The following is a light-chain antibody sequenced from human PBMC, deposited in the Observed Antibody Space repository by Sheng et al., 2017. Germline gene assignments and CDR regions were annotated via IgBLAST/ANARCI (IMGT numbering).Light chain of an antibody. J-gene: IGLJ1*01. CDR2: GNS. V-gene: IGLV1-40*01. Sequence: QSVLTQPPSVSGAPGQRVTISCTGSSSNIGAGYDVHWYQQLPGTAPKLLIYGNSNRPSGVPDRFSGSKSGTSASLAITGLQAEDEADYYCCSYAGFYTGVFGTGTEVTVL. CDR1: SSNIGAGYD. CDR3: CSYAGFYTGV.